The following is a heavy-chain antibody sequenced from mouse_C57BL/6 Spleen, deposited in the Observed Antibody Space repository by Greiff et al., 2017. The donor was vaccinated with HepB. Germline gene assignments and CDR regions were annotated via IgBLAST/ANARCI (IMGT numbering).Heavy chain of an antibody. V-gene: IGHV1-62-2*01. D-gene: IGHD1-1*01. Sequence: QVQLQQSGAELVKPGASVKLSCKASGYTFTEYTIHWVKQRSGQGLEWIGWFYPGSGSIKYNEKFKDKATLTADKSSSTVYMELSRLTSEDSAVYCCARHEDGDYGSSPGYFDVWGTGTTVTVSS. CDR2: FYPGSGSI. CDR1: GYTFTEYT. J-gene: IGHJ1*03. CDR3: ARHEDGDYGSSPGYFDV.